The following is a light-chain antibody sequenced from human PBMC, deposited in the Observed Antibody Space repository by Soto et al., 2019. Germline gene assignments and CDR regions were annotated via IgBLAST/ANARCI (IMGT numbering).Light chain of an antibody. Sequence: QSVLTQPASVSGSPGQSITISCTGTSSDLGAHKFVSWYQQHPGKAPKLIFYQDSNRPPGLSDRSSGSKSGTTASLTTSGLQVEDAADYFCSSYATNKTLLFGGGTKLTVL. CDR1: SSDLGAHKF. V-gene: IGLV2-14*01. CDR2: QDS. CDR3: SSYATNKTLL. J-gene: IGLJ2*01.